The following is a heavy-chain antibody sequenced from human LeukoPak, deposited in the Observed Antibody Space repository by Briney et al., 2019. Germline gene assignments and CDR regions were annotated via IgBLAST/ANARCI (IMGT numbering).Heavy chain of an antibody. Sequence: PGGSLRLSCAASGFTFSDYYMSWVRQAPGKGLEWVGRIKSKTDGGTTDYAAPVKGRFTISRDDSKNTLYLQMNSLKTEDTAVYYCTTDRLRGYSRFDPWGQGTLVTVSS. CDR1: GFTFSDYY. V-gene: IGHV3-15*01. CDR2: IKSKTDGGTT. J-gene: IGHJ5*02. CDR3: TTDRLRGYSRFDP. D-gene: IGHD3-22*01.